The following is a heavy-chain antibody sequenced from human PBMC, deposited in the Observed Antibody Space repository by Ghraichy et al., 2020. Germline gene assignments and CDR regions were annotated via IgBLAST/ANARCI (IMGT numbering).Heavy chain of an antibody. D-gene: IGHD1-1*01. CDR2: IYYSGST. J-gene: IGHJ6*02. Sequence: SLNISCTVSGGSISSGGYYWSWIRQHPGKGLEWIGYIYYSGSTYYNPSLKSRVTISVDTSKNQFSLKLSSVTAADTAVYYCARDRLEKYYYYYYGMDVWGQGTTVTVSS. CDR1: GGSISSGGYY. V-gene: IGHV4-31*03. CDR3: ARDRLEKYYYYYYGMDV.